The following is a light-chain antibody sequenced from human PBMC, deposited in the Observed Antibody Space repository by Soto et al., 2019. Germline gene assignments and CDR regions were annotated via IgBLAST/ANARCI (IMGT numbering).Light chain of an antibody. CDR3: HQYSHWPLT. Sequence: EIVMTQSPDILSVSPGERATLSCRATQSIGSTLAWYQQKPGQAPRLLIYGASTRATGIPARFSGSGSGTEFTLTISSLQSEDFAVYYCHQYSHWPLTFGQGTRLEIK. CDR1: QSIGST. CDR2: GAS. V-gene: IGKV3-15*01. J-gene: IGKJ5*01.